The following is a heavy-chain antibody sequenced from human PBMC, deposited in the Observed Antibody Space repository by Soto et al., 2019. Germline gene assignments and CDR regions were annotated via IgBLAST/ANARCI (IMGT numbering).Heavy chain of an antibody. CDR3: ARDARGAVGFDY. J-gene: IGHJ4*02. D-gene: IGHD3-10*01. CDR2: IIPIFGTA. Sequence: SVKVSCKASGGTFSSYAISWVRQAPGQGLEWMGGIIPIFGTANYAQKFQGRVTITADESTSTAYMELSSLRSEDTAVYYCARDARGAVGFDYWGQGTLVTVSS. V-gene: IGHV1-69*13. CDR1: GGTFSSYA.